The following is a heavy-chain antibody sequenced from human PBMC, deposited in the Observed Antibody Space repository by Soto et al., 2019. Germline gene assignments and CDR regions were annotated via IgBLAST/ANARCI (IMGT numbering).Heavy chain of an antibody. Sequence: LETLSHTYGVLGGSFGGYYGSWIGKATGKGLEWIGEINHIGSTNYNPSLKSRVTISVDTTKNQFSLKLRSVTAPDTAVYYCASIVRKVTSHYYYCGMDVWGQGTTVTVSS. D-gene: IGHD4-17*01. CDR1: GGSFGGYY. CDR3: ASIVRKVTSHYYYCGMDV. V-gene: IGHV4-34*01. J-gene: IGHJ6*02. CDR2: INHIGST.